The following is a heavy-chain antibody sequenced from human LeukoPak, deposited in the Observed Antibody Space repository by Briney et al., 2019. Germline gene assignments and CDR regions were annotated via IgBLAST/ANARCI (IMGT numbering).Heavy chain of an antibody. J-gene: IGHJ3*02. Sequence: GGSLRLSCAASGFTFSSYWMHWVRQAPGKGLVWVSRISPDGSTTGHADSVKGRFTTSRDNSKTTLYLQMNSLRAEDTAAYYRARLMRHMIEDVCDIWGQGTKVTVSS. CDR2: ISPDGSTT. CDR3: ARLMRHMIEDVCDI. D-gene: IGHD3-22*01. CDR1: GFTFSSYW. V-gene: IGHV3-74*01.